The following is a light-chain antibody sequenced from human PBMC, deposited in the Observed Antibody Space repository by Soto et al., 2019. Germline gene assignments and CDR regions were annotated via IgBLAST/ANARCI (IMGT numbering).Light chain of an antibody. Sequence: QSALTQPRSVSGSPGQSVTISCTGTSSDVGVYNYVSGYQQHPGKAPKPLIYAVKMRPSGVPDRFSGSKSGNTASLTISGLQAEDEADYSCCSYAGSYTWVFGGGTKLTVL. J-gene: IGLJ3*02. CDR2: AVK. V-gene: IGLV2-11*01. CDR1: SSDVGVYNY. CDR3: CSYAGSYTWV.